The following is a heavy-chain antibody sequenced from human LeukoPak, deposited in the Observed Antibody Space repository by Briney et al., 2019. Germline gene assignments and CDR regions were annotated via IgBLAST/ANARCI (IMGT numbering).Heavy chain of an antibody. Sequence: PGGSLRLSCAASEFTFDSYAMNWVRQAPGKGLEWVSAISGSGANTYYAYSVKGRFTISRDNSKSTLFLQMDSLRAEDAAIYYCAKTSVSSGWPELFDFWGQGTLVTVSS. J-gene: IGHJ4*02. CDR1: EFTFDSYA. D-gene: IGHD6-19*01. V-gene: IGHV3-23*01. CDR2: ISGSGANT. CDR3: AKTSVSSGWPELFDF.